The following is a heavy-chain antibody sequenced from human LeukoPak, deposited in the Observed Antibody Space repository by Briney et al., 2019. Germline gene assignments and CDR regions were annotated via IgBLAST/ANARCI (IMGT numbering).Heavy chain of an antibody. CDR1: GLPFSTYW. Sequence: GGSLRLSCAASGLPFSTYWMHWVRQAPGKGLVWVSRITPDGSIVYADSVRGRFTISRDNAKNTLYLQMSSLRDEDTAVYYCVSDLCGGDDQWGRGTLVTVSS. J-gene: IGHJ5*02. V-gene: IGHV3-74*01. D-gene: IGHD3-3*01. CDR2: ITPDGSI. CDR3: VSDLCGGDDQ.